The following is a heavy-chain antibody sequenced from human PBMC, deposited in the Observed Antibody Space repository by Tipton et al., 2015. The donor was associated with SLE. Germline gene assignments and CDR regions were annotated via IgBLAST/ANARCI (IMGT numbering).Heavy chain of an antibody. J-gene: IGHJ4*02. D-gene: IGHD6-19*01. CDR2: ISGSGGST. V-gene: IGHV3-23*01. CDR3: ANVAVAGTGFHY. CDR1: GFTFSSYA. Sequence: SLRLSCAASGFTFSSYAMSWVRQAPGKGLEWVSAISGSGGSTYYADSVKGRFTISRDNSKNTLYLQMNSLRAEDTAVYYCANVAVAGTGFHYWGQGTLVTVSS.